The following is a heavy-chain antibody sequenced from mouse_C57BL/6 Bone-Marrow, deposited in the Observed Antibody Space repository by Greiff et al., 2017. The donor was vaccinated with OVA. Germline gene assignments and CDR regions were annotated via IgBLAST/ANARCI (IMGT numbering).Heavy chain of an antibody. CDR3: ERAGHYYGSRNLDY. Sequence: VQLQQSGPELVKPGASVKISCKASGYTFTDYYMNWVKQSHGKSLEWIGDINPNNGGTSYNQKFKGKATLTVDKSSSTAYLELRSLTSENSAVYYCERAGHYYGSRNLDYWGQGTTLTVSS. V-gene: IGHV1-26*01. D-gene: IGHD1-1*01. CDR2: INPNNGGT. CDR1: GYTFTDYY. J-gene: IGHJ2*01.